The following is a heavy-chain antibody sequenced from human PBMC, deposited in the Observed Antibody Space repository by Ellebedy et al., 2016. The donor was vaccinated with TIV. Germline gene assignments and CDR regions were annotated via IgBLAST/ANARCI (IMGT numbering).Heavy chain of an antibody. J-gene: IGHJ4*02. D-gene: IGHD6-13*01. V-gene: IGHV3-7*03. CDR3: ARNQIRSWPFDY. CDR2: VKQDGSEK. Sequence: GESLKIPCAASGFTFSSYWMSWVRQAPGKGLEWVANVKQDGSEKNYVDSVKGRFTISRDNAENSLYLQMNSLRAEDTAVYYCARNQIRSWPFDYWGQGTLVTVSA. CDR1: GFTFSSYW.